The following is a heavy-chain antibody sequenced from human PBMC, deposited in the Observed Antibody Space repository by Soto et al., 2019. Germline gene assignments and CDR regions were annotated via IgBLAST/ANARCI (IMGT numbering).Heavy chain of an antibody. J-gene: IGHJ4*02. V-gene: IGHV3-23*01. CDR3: AKVHGSGSYNNFPAY. Sequence: PGGSLRLSCAASGFPFSSYAMTWVRQAPGKGLEWVSLISGSGGSTYYADSVKGRFTISRDNSRDTLYLQMNSLRAEDTAVYYCAKVHGSGSYNNFPAYSGQGTLLTLSS. CDR2: ISGSGGST. CDR1: GFPFSSYA. D-gene: IGHD3-10*01.